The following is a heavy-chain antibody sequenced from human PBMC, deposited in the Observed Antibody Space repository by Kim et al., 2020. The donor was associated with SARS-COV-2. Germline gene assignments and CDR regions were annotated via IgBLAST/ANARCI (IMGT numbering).Heavy chain of an antibody. J-gene: IGHJ4*02. CDR1: GFTFTGHA. CDR2: IDGSDGTT. Sequence: GGSLRLSCTTSGFTFTGHAMSWVRQAPGKGLEWVSSIDGSDGTTYYVDSVRGRFTISIDDSKNTLYLQMSALRGDDTAVYYCMKGGWGWIWDHWGQGTL. V-gene: IGHV3-23*01. CDR3: MKGGWGWIWDH. D-gene: IGHD2-21*01.